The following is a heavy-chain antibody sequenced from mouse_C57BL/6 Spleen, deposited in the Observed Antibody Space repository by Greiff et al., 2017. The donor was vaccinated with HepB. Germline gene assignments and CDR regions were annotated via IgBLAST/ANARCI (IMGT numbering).Heavy chain of an antibody. CDR1: GFTFSSYA. CDR3: TREGPSNYDGAY. CDR2: ISSGGDYI. V-gene: IGHV5-9-1*02. J-gene: IGHJ3*01. Sequence: DVHLVESGEGLVKPGGSLKLSCAASGFTFSSYAMSWVRQTPEKRLEWVAYISSGGDYIYYADTVKGRFTISRDNARNTLYLQMSSLKSEDTAMYYCTREGPSNYDGAYWGQGTLVTVSA. D-gene: IGHD2-4*01.